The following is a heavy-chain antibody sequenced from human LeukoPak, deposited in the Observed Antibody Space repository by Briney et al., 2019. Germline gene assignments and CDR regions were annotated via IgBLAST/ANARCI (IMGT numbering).Heavy chain of an antibody. CDR3: AFRTVRSTIEYFQY. Sequence: GASVKVPCKASGGTFTSYAVNWVRQAPGQGLEWMGGIIPMFGTANYAQNFQGRVTITADESASTAYMELSSLRSDDTAVYYCAFRTVRSTIEYFQYWGLGTLVTVSS. D-gene: IGHD1-26*01. J-gene: IGHJ1*01. CDR2: IIPMFGTA. V-gene: IGHV1-69*13. CDR1: GGTFTSYA.